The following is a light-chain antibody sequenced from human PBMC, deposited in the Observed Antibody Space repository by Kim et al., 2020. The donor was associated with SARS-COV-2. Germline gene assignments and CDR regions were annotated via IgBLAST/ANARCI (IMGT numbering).Light chain of an antibody. V-gene: IGKV3-15*01. Sequence: SPGERATLSCRASQSVSSNLAWYQQKPGQPPRLLIYGASTRATGIPARFSGGGSGTEFTLTISSLQSEDFAVYYCQQYNNWPPWTFGQGTKVDIK. CDR1: QSVSSN. J-gene: IGKJ1*01. CDR2: GAS. CDR3: QQYNNWPPWT.